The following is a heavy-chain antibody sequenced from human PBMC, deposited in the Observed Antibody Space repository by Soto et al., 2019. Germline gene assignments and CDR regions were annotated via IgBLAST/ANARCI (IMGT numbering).Heavy chain of an antibody. Sequence: EVQLLESGGGLVQPGGSLRLSCAASGFTFSSYAMSWVRQAPGKGLEWVSAISGSGGSTYYADSVKGRFTISRDNSKNTLYLQMNSLRAEDTAVYYCAKDHPLRFLEWLFTFVYWGQGTLVTVSS. CDR2: ISGSGGST. D-gene: IGHD3-3*01. V-gene: IGHV3-23*01. CDR3: AKDHPLRFLEWLFTFVY. J-gene: IGHJ4*02. CDR1: GFTFSSYA.